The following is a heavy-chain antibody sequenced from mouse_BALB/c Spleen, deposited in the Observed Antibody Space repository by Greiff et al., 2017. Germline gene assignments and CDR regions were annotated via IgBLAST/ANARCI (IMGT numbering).Heavy chain of an antibody. CDR3: TRGDYYYGSSGGFAY. J-gene: IGHJ3*01. CDR2: INPSNGGT. V-gene: IGHV1S81*02. Sequence: VQLQQSGAELVKPGASVKLSCKASGYTFTSYYMYWVKQRPGQGLEWIGEINPSNGGTNFNEKFKSKATLTVDKSSSTAYMQLSSLTSEDSAVYYCTRGDYYYGSSGGFAYWGKGTLVTVSA. CDR1: GYTFTSYY. D-gene: IGHD1-1*01.